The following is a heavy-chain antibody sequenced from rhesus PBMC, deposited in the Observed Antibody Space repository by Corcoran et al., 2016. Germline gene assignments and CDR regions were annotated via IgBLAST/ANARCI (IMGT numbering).Heavy chain of an antibody. CDR1: GGSISSSY. CDR3: ASGSGSYTYFDY. CDR2: IYGSGSST. J-gene: IGHJ4*01. V-gene: IGHV4-169*02. D-gene: IGHD3-16*01. Sequence: QLQLQESGPGLVKPSETLSVTCAVSGGSISSSYWSWIRQAPGKGLEWIGYIYGSGSSTNYNPSLKSRVTLSVETSKNQPSLKLSSVTTADTAVYYCASGSGSYTYFDYWGQGVLVTVSS.